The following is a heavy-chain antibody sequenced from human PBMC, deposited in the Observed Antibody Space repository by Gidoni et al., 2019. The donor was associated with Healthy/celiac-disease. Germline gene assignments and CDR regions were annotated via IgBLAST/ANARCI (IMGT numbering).Heavy chain of an antibody. CDR1: GFTFSSYG. CDR2: IWYDGSNK. D-gene: IGHD3-10*01. CDR3: ARDLGAAGSGSYYNYYYYGMDV. V-gene: IGHV3-33*01. Sequence: QVQLVESGGGVVQPGRSLRLSCAASGFTFSSYGLHWVRQAPGKGLEWVAVIWYDGSNKYYADSVKGRFTISRDNSKNTLYLQMNSLRAEDTAVYYCARDLGAAGSGSYYNYYYYGMDVWGQGTTVTVSS. J-gene: IGHJ6*02.